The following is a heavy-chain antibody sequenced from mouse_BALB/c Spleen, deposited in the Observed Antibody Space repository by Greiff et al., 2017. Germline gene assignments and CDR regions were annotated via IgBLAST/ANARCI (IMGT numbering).Heavy chain of an antibody. CDR2: IYPGSGST. Sequence: QVQLQQPGAELVKPGTSVKLSCKASGYNFTSYWINWVKLRPGQGLEWIGEIYPGSGSTNYNEKFKSKATLTVDTSSSTAYMQLSSLASEDSALYYCARSSHYYGYVGVYWGQGTTLTVSS. CDR3: ARSSHYYGYVGVY. CDR1: GYNFTSYW. D-gene: IGHD1-2*01. J-gene: IGHJ2*01. V-gene: IGHV1-55*01.